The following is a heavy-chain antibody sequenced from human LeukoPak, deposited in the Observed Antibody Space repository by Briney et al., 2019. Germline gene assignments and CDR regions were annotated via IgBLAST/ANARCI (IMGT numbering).Heavy chain of an antibody. D-gene: IGHD3-10*01. CDR3: AGFTPAVDY. J-gene: IGHJ4*02. CDR2: IYHSGGT. Sequence: PSETLSLTCAVSGYSISSGHYWGWIRQPPGKGLEWIRSIYHSGGTYYNPPLKSRVTISVDTSKNQFSLKMKSVTAADTAVYYCAGFTPAVDYCSQGTLVTVSS. V-gene: IGHV4-38-2*01. CDR1: GYSISSGHY.